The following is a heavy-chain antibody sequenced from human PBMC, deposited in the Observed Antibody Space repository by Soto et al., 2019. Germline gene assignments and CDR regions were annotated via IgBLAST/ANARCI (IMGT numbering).Heavy chain of an antibody. J-gene: IGHJ5*02. CDR1: GFTFNNYN. CDR2: ISSSTI. CDR3: AREGSDWYNWFDP. Sequence: EVQLVESGGGLVQPGGSLRLSCAASGFTFNNYNMNWVRQAPGKGLEWVSYISSSTIYYADSVKGRFTISRDNAKNSLYLQMNSLRAEDTAVYYCAREGSDWYNWFDPWGQGTLVTVS. D-gene: IGHD6-19*01. V-gene: IGHV3-48*01.